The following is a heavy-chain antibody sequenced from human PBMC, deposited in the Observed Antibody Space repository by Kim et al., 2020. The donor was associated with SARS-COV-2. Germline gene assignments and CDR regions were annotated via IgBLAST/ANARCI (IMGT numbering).Heavy chain of an antibody. CDR3: ASVSLSRLCGPSYHYYG. V-gene: IGHV3-30-3*01. J-gene: IGHJ6*01. CDR1: GFTFSSCA. D-gene: IGHD2-21*01. Sequence: GGSLRLSCAASGFTFSSCAIHWVRQAPGKGLEWVAVISYDGSNKNYADSVKGRFTISRDNSKNTLYLQMNSLRVEDTALYYCASVSLSRLCGPSYHYYG. CDR2: ISYDGSNK.